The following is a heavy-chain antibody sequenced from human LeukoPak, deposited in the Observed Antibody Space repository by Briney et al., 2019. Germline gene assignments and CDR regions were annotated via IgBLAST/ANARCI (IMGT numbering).Heavy chain of an antibody. CDR3: ARDYRNYDSSGYYRVPYWFDP. CDR1: GFTFNSYG. D-gene: IGHD3-22*01. J-gene: IGHJ5*02. Sequence: QAGGSLRFSCAASGFTFNSYGMHWVRQAPGKGLEWVAFIRYDGSNKYYADSVKGRFTISRDNSKNTLYLQMNSLRAEDTAVYYCARDYRNYDSSGYYRVPYWFDPWGQGTLVTVSS. V-gene: IGHV3-30*02. CDR2: IRYDGSNK.